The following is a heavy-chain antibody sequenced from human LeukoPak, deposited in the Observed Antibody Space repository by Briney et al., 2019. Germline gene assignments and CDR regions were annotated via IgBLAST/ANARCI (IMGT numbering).Heavy chain of an antibody. Sequence: GASVKVSCKASGGTFSSYAISWVRQAPGQGLEWMGGIIPIFGTANYAQKFQGRVTITADKSTSTAYMELSSLRSEDTAVYYCARGAARDYYYYYMDVWGKGTTVTISS. J-gene: IGHJ6*03. CDR1: GGTFSSYA. CDR3: ARGAARDYYYYYMDV. CDR2: IIPIFGTA. D-gene: IGHD6-13*01. V-gene: IGHV1-69*06.